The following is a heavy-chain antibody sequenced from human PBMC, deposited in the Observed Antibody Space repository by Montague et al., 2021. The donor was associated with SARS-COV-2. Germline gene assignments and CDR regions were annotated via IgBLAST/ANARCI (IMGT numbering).Heavy chain of an antibody. CDR1: GDSVSSNSGA. CDR2: TYYRSKWYY. J-gene: IGHJ6*02. CDR3: SRGTLRFGMDV. Sequence: CAISGDSVSSNSGAWNWLRQSPSRGLEWLGRTYYRSKWYYNYGVSVESRITVNADTSKNQVFLQLNSVTPEDTAVYYCSRGTLRFGMDVWGQGTTVTVSS. V-gene: IGHV6-1*01. D-gene: IGHD4-17*01.